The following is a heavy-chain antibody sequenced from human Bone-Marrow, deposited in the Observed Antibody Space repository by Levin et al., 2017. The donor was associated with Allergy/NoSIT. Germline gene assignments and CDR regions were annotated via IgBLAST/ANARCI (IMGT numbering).Heavy chain of an antibody. J-gene: IGHJ5*02. V-gene: IGHV2-5*02. Sequence: SGPTLVKPTQTLTLTCSFSGLSFRNNNEAVGWFRQTPREALEWLGIVYLDDIKLYSLSLKNRMSITREVSKNQVVLTMTDVDPVDTGTYYCAHRGAHMEGDWFDIWGPGILVTVSA. CDR3: AHRGAHMEGDWFDI. CDR2: VYLDDIK. D-gene: IGHD1-1*01. CDR1: GLSFRNNNEA.